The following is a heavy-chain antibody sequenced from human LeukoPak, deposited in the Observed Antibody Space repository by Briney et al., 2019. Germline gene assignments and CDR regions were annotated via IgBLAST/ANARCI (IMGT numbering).Heavy chain of an antibody. D-gene: IGHD3-10*01. J-gene: IGHJ5*02. V-gene: IGHV1-18*01. Sequence: ASVKVSCKASGYTFHNYGVSWVRQAPGQGLEWMGWISPYNGNTHYEQKLQGRVTLTTDTSTSTAYMELRSLRSDDTAVYYCARVKTVRGVRKFDPWGQGTLVTVSS. CDR3: ARVKTVRGVRKFDP. CDR2: ISPYNGNT. CDR1: GYTFHNYG.